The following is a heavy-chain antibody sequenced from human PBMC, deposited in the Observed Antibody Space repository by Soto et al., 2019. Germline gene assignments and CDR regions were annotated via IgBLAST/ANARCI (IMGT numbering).Heavy chain of an antibody. V-gene: IGHV1-69*13. CDR2: IIPIFGTA. J-gene: IGHJ4*02. Sequence: ASVKLSCKASGGTFSSYAISWVRQAPGQGLEWMGGIIPIFGTANYAQKFQGRVTITADESTSTAYMELSSLRSEDTAVYYCARDPGVRGVPAPYYFDYWGQGTLVTVSS. D-gene: IGHD3-10*01. CDR1: GGTFSSYA. CDR3: ARDPGVRGVPAPYYFDY.